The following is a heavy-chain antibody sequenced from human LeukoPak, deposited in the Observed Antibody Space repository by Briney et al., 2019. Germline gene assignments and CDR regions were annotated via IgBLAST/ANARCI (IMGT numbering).Heavy chain of an antibody. D-gene: IGHD3-10*01. CDR2: IGSNSDYI. CDR1: GFTFSSYT. V-gene: IGHV3-21*01. J-gene: IGHJ5*02. Sequence: PGGSLRLSCVASGFTFSSYTMIWVRQAPGKGLEWVSSIGSNSDYIYYADSVKGRFTISRDNAKNSLFLQMNSLTADDTAVYYCARDRGYGSGSSQNWFDPWGQGTLVTVSS. CDR3: ARDRGYGSGSSQNWFDP.